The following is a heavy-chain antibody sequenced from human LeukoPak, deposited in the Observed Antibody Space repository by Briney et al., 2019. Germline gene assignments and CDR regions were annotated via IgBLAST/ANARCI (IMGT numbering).Heavy chain of an antibody. V-gene: IGHV4-38-2*01. CDR1: GYSISSGYY. D-gene: IGHD5-18*01. CDR2: IYHNGNT. CDR3: TRVRYNYGDSDY. Sequence: SETLSLTCAVSGYSISSGYYWGWIRQPPGKGLEWIGTIYHNGNTYYNPSLKSRVTISLDTSKNQFSLKLTSVTAADTALYYCTRVRYNYGDSDYWGQGTLVTVSS. J-gene: IGHJ4*02.